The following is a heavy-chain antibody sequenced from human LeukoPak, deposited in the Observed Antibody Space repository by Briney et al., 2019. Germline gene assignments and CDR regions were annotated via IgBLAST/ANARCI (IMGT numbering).Heavy chain of an antibody. CDR2: INVNGGAM. CDR3: AKVVSGFHFDC. J-gene: IGHJ4*02. D-gene: IGHD1-26*01. CDR1: GFSFKDYY. Sequence: PGGSLRLSCAASGFSFKDYYYSWIRQAPGKGLEWVSFINVNGGAMYYADFVKGRFTISRDNSQNTLYLQMNTLRAEDTAVYYCAKVVSGFHFDCWGQGTLVTVSS. V-gene: IGHV3-11*01.